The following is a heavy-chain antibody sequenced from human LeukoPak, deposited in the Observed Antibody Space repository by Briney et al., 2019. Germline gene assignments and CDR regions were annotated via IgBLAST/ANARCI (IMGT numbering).Heavy chain of an antibody. CDR3: ARRRDPGAFDI. D-gene: IGHD5-24*01. V-gene: IGHV5-51*01. CDR1: GYSFTSYW. CDR2: IYPGDSDT. Sequence: PGESLKISCKGSGYSFTSYWIGGVRQMPGKGLEWMGIIYPGDSDTIYSPSFQGQVTISADKPISTAYLQWSSLKASGTAMYYCARRRDPGAFDIWGQGTMVTVSS. J-gene: IGHJ3*02.